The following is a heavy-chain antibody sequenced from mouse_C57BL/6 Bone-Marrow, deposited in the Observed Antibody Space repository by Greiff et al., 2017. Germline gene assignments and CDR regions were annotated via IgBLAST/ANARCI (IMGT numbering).Heavy chain of an antibody. CDR1: GYAFSSSW. Sequence: QVQLQQPGPELVKPGASVKISCKASGYAFSSSWMNWVKQRPGKGLEWIGRIYPGDGDTNYNGKFKGKATLTADKSSSTAYMQLSSLTSEDSAVSFCARTDWFAYWGQGTLVTVSA. CDR2: IYPGDGDT. V-gene: IGHV1-82*01. CDR3: ARTDWFAY. J-gene: IGHJ3*01.